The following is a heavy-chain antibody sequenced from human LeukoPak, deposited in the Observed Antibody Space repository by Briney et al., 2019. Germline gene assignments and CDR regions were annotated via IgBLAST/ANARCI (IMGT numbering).Heavy chain of an antibody. Sequence: GSSVKVPCKASGDTFSRYAISWVRQAPGQGLEWMGGIIPVLSTANYAQKFQDRVTITADEFTSTTYMELSSLKSEDTAVYYCATTGGDIYYYYMDVWGKGTTVTISS. CDR2: IIPVLSTA. CDR1: GDTFSRYA. J-gene: IGHJ6*03. V-gene: IGHV1-69*01. CDR3: ATTGGDIYYYYMDV. D-gene: IGHD3-16*01.